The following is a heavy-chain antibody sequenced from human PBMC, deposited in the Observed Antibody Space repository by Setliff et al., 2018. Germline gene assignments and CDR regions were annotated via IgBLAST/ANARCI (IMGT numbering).Heavy chain of an antibody. V-gene: IGHV1-18*01. CDR2: ISGYTGKT. CDR1: GFTFSDFG. Sequence: GASVKVSCKTSGFTFSDFGISWVRQAPGQGLEWMGWISGYTGKTYYAPKLEGRVTLTTDTSTRTAYMELRTLRSDDAAVYYCAISSLSICRGGNCPNVFDIWGQGTMVTVSS. D-gene: IGHD2-15*01. CDR3: AISSLSICRGGNCPNVFDI. J-gene: IGHJ3*02.